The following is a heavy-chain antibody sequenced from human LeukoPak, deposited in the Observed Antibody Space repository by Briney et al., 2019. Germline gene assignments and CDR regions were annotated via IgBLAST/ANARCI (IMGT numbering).Heavy chain of an antibody. CDR1: GFTFSSYA. Sequence: GGSLRLSCAASGFTFSSYAMSWVRQAPGKGLEWVSGISGSGGSTYYADSVKGRFTISRDNSKNTLYLQMNSLRAEDTAVYYCAKLISFIVVVPAASHYWGQGTLVTVSS. CDR3: AKLISFIVVVPAASHY. J-gene: IGHJ4*02. D-gene: IGHD2-2*01. CDR2: ISGSGGST. V-gene: IGHV3-23*01.